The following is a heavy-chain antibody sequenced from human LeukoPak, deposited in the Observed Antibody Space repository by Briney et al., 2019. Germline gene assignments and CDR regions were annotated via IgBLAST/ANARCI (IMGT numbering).Heavy chain of an antibody. V-gene: IGHV3-15*01. Sequence: GWSLRLSCAASGFSLSHAWMSGVRQAPAKGLEWVGRIISKTAGGTTDYAARVKGRFTISRDDSESTLYLQMSSLKTEDTAVYYCITDASSGSYWGQGTLVTVSS. CDR2: IISKTAGGTT. CDR1: GFSLSHAW. J-gene: IGHJ4*02. D-gene: IGHD3-10*01. CDR3: ITDASSGSY.